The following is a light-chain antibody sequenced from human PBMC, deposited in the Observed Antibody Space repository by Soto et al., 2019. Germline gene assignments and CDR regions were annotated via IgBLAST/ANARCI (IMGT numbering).Light chain of an antibody. Sequence: QAVVTQPPSVSGAPGQRVTISCTGSSSNIGAGYDVHWYQQLPGTAPKLLIYGNSNRPSGVPDRFSGSKSGTSASLAITGLKAEDEADYYCQSYDSSLSGWVFGGGTQLTAL. CDR1: SSNIGAGYD. CDR3: QSYDSSLSGWV. J-gene: IGLJ7*02. V-gene: IGLV1-40*01. CDR2: GNS.